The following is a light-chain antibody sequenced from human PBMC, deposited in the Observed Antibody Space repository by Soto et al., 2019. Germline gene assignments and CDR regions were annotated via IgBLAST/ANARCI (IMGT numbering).Light chain of an antibody. Sequence: EIVLTQSPGTLSLSPGERATLSCRASQSVSSSYLAWYQQKPGQAPRLLIYGASGRDSGIPDRFIGSGSGTDFTLTISRLEPEDFAVYYCQRYGSSATFGGGTKVEIK. CDR2: GAS. J-gene: IGKJ4*01. V-gene: IGKV3-20*01. CDR3: QRYGSSAT. CDR1: QSVSSSY.